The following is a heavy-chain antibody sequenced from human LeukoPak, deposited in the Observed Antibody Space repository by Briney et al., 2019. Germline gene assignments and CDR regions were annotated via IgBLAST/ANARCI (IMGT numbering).Heavy chain of an antibody. D-gene: IGHD5-24*01. V-gene: IGHV3-66*01. Sequence: GGSLRLSCAASRFTVSSKYMSWLRQAPGKGLEWVSVIYSGGSTYYADSVKGRFTISRDNSKNTVYLQMNSLRAEDTAVYYCARESSGWLQLFDYWGQGTLVTVSS. CDR1: RFTVSSKY. CDR2: IYSGGST. J-gene: IGHJ4*02. CDR3: ARESSGWLQLFDY.